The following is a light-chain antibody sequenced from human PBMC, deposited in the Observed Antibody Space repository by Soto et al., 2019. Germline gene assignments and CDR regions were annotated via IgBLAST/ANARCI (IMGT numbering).Light chain of an antibody. CDR2: KAS. Sequence: DLQMTQSPSTLSASVGDRVTITCRASQSIGNWLAWYQQKAGKAPKLVIYKASNLESGVPSRFSGSGSGTEFTLTISSLQPDDFATYFCQQYRSYWTFGQGTKVDIK. CDR3: QQYRSYWT. CDR1: QSIGNW. J-gene: IGKJ1*01. V-gene: IGKV1-5*03.